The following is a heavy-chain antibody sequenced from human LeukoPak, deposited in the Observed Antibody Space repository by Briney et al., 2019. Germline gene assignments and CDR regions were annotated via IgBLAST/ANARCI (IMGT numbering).Heavy chain of an antibody. Sequence: PGGSLRLSCAASGFTFSSYGMHWVRQAPGKGLEWVAFIRYDGSNKYYADSVKGRFTIWRDNSKNTLYLQMNSLRAEDTAVYYCATVVVPAAISGIAPALDYWGQGTLVTVSS. D-gene: IGHD2-2*02. CDR2: IRYDGSNK. CDR3: ATVVVPAAISGIAPALDY. J-gene: IGHJ4*02. V-gene: IGHV3-30*02. CDR1: GFTFSSYG.